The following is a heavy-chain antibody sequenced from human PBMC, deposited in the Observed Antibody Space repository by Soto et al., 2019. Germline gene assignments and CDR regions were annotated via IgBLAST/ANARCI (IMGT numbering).Heavy chain of an antibody. D-gene: IGHD4-17*01. J-gene: IGHJ4*02. CDR1: GFTFTRYS. Sequence: GGSLRLSCAASGFTFTRYSMNWVRQAPGKGLEWVSSISSTTNYIYYGDSMKGRFTISRDNAKNSLYLEMNSLRAEDTAVYYCARYAKTTVTTDLYYFDYWGQGTLVTVSS. CDR3: ARYAKTTVTTDLYYFDY. V-gene: IGHV3-21*06. CDR2: ISSTTNYI.